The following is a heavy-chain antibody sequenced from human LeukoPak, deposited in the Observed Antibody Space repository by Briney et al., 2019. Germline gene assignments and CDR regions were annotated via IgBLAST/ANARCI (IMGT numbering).Heavy chain of an antibody. D-gene: IGHD1-26*01. J-gene: IGHJ4*02. CDR2: IKQDGSEK. V-gene: IGHV3-7*01. CDR3: ARLRGLYSGTYRYQTAFEY. CDR1: GFTFSNYW. Sequence: PGGSLRLSCATSGFTFSNYWMSWVRQAPGKGLEWVANIKQDGSEKYYVDSVKGRFTVSRDNAKNSLYLQMNSLRVEDTSVYYCARLRGLYSGTYRYQTAFEYWGQGTLVTVSS.